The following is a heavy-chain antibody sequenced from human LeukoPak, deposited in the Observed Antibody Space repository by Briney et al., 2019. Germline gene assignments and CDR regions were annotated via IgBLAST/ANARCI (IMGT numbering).Heavy chain of an antibody. J-gene: IGHJ4*02. Sequence: SETLSLTCTVSGGSISSYYWSWIRQPPGKGLEWIGYIYYSGSTNYNPSLKSRVTTSVDTSKNQFSLKLSSVTAADTAVYYCAGAARYRGYFDYWGQGTLVTVSS. D-gene: IGHD2-15*01. CDR2: IYYSGST. CDR1: GGSISSYY. CDR3: AGAARYRGYFDY. V-gene: IGHV4-59*01.